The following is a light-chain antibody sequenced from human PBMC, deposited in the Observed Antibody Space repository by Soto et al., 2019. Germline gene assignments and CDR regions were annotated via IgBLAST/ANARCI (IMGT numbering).Light chain of an antibody. J-gene: IGLJ2*01. CDR2: EVS. Sequence: QSALTQPASVSGSPGQSITISCTGASSDVGRYHYVSWYQQYPGKAPKLMIYEVSDRPSGVSNRFSGSKSGNTASLTISGLQAEDEADYYCSSYTSSSTVVFGGGTKVTVL. CDR1: SSDVGRYHY. V-gene: IGLV2-14*01. CDR3: SSYTSSSTVV.